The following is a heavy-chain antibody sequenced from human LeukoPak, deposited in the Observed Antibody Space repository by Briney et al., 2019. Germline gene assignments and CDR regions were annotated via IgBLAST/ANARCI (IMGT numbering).Heavy chain of an antibody. Sequence: ASVKVSCKASGYTFTSYAMNWVRQAPGQGLEWMGWISAYNGNTNYAQKLQGRVTMTTDTSTSTAYMELRSLRSDDTAVYYCARMAGGHCSSTSCNDWFDPWGQGTLVTVSS. CDR2: ISAYNGNT. V-gene: IGHV1-18*01. CDR1: GYTFTSYA. D-gene: IGHD2-2*01. CDR3: ARMAGGHCSSTSCNDWFDP. J-gene: IGHJ5*02.